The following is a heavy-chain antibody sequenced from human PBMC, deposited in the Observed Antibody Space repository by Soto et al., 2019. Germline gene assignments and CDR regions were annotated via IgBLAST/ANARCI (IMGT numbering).Heavy chain of an antibody. D-gene: IGHD3-16*01. CDR3: ARDRVAGIWGDAFDI. CDR2: INPYNANT. Sequence: VSVKVSCKPSGYTFTNHGINWVRQAPGQGLEWMGWINPYNANTNYAQKLQGRVTMTTDTSTSTAYMDLRSLTSDDTAVYYCARDRVAGIWGDAFDIWGQGTMVTVSS. J-gene: IGHJ3*02. CDR1: GYTFTNHG. V-gene: IGHV1-18*04.